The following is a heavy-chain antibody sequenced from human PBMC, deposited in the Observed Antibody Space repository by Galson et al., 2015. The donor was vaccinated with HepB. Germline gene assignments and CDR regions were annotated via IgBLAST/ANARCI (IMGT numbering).Heavy chain of an antibody. J-gene: IGHJ4*02. Sequence: SLRLSCAASGFTFSSYAVHWVRQAPGKGLEWVAVISYDGSNKYYADSVKGRFSISRDNSKNTLYLQMNSLRTEDTAVYYCAREAGGFIVGAIFTTWGQGTLVTVSS. CDR1: GFTFSSYA. D-gene: IGHD1-26*01. CDR3: AREAGGFIVGAIFTT. V-gene: IGHV3-30-3*01. CDR2: ISYDGSNK.